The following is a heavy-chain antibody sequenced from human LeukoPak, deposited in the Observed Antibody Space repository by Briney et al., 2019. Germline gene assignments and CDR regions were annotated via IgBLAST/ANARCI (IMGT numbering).Heavy chain of an antibody. D-gene: IGHD6-13*01. V-gene: IGHV1-3*01. CDR1: GYTFISYA. J-gene: IGHJ4*02. CDR2: INAGNGNT. CDR3: ARDEGSSWYGCLDY. Sequence: ASVKVSCKASGYTFISYAMHWVRQAPGQRLEWMGWINAGNGNTKYSQKFQGRVTITRDTSASTAYMELSSLRSEDTAVYYCARDEGSSWYGCLDYWGQGTLVTVSS.